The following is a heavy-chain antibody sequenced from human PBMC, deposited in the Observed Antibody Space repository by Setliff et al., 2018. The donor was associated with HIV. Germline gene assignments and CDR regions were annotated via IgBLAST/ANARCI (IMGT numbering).Heavy chain of an antibody. V-gene: IGHV4-39*07. CDR3: ARARGPPLPVLDF. Sequence: SETLSLTCTVSGGSITTTNYYWGWVRQSPGMGLEWIGVIYYRGSAYYNLSLQSRVTLSVDTSKTSFSLLLTPVTAADTAAYFCARARGPPLPVLDFWGQGTLVTGSS. D-gene: IGHD3-10*01. CDR2: IYYRGSA. J-gene: IGHJ4*02. CDR1: GGSITTTNYY.